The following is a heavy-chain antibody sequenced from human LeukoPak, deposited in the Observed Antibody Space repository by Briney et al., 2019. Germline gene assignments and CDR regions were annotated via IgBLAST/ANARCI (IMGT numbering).Heavy chain of an antibody. CDR3: ARETGDYGDYVYCDPFDY. J-gene: IGHJ4*02. CDR1: GFTFSSYA. Sequence: RTGGSLRLSCAASGFTFSSYAMHWVRQAPGKGLEWVAVISYDGSNKYYADSVKGRFTISRDNSKNTLYLQMNSLRAEDTAVYYCARETGDYGDYVYCDPFDYWGQGTLVTVSS. V-gene: IGHV3-30*04. CDR2: ISYDGSNK. D-gene: IGHD4-17*01.